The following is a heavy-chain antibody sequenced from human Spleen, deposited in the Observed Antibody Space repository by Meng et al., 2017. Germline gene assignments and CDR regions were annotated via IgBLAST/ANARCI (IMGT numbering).Heavy chain of an antibody. V-gene: IGHV1-18*01. CDR1: GYTFTSYG. J-gene: IGHJ6*02. Sequence: ASVKVSCKASGYTFTSYGISWVRQAPGQGLEWMGWISAYNGNTNYAQKLQGRVTMTTDTSTSTAYMELRSLRSDDTAVYYCASGILTGYSSYYYYYGMDVWGQGTTVTVSS. CDR2: ISAYNGNT. D-gene: IGHD3-9*01. CDR3: ASGILTGYSSYYYYYGMDV.